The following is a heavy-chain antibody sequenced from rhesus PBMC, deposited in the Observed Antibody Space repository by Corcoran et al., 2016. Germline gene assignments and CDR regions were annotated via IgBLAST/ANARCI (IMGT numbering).Heavy chain of an antibody. CDR1: GGSISSSNW. D-gene: IGHD5-24*01. CDR3: ARRKYSGYSYY. CDR2: ISGSSGST. Sequence: QVQLQESGPGLVKPSETLSLTCAVSGGSISSSNWWSWIRQPPGKGLEWMGYISGSSGSTYYNPSLKSRVTISSDTSKNQFSLKLSSVTAADTAVYYCARRKYSGYSYYWGQGVLVTVSS. V-gene: IGHV4-65*01. J-gene: IGHJ4*01.